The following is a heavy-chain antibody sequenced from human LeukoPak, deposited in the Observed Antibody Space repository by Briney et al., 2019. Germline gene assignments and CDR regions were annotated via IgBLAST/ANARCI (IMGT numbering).Heavy chain of an antibody. J-gene: IGHJ4*02. D-gene: IGHD6-19*01. CDR2: MNPNSGNT. Sequence: GASVKVSCKASGYTFTSYDINWVRRATGQGLEWMGWMNPNSGNTGYAQKFQGRVTMTRNTSISTAYMELSSLRSEDTAVYYCARGVRYSSGWYFDYWGQGTLVTVSS. CDR1: GYTFTSYD. V-gene: IGHV1-8*01. CDR3: ARGVRYSSGWYFDY.